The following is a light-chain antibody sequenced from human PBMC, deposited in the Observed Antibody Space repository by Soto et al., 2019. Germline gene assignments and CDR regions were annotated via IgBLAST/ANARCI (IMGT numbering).Light chain of an antibody. J-gene: IGLJ2*01. CDR3: QTWGTGIRGV. Sequence: QPVLTQSTSASASLGASVKLTCTLSSGHSSYAIAWHQQQPEKGPRYLMRLNSDGSHNKGDGIPDRFSGSSSGAERYLSISSLQSEDEADYYCQTWGTGIRGVFGGGTKLPS. V-gene: IGLV4-69*01. CDR1: SGHSSYA. CDR2: LNSDGSH.